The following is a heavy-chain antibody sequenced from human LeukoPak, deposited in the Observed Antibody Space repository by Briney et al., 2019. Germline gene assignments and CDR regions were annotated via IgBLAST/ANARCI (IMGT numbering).Heavy chain of an antibody. CDR1: GGSISSYY. CDR2: IYYSGST. CDR3: ARGPHFHVDMTMGPGASFDY. Sequence: SETLSLTCTVSGGSISSYYWSWIRQPPGKGLEWIGYIYYSGSTNYNPSLKSRLTISVDTSKNQFSLKVRSVTAADTAVYYCARGPHFHVDMTMGPGASFDYWGQGTLVTVSS. J-gene: IGHJ4*02. V-gene: IGHV4-59*01. D-gene: IGHD4/OR15-4a*01.